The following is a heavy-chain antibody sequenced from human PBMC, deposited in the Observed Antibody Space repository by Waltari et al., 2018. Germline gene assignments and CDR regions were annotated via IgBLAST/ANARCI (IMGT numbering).Heavy chain of an antibody. CDR3: ARREHDYDYVGGSYRRVIDTFDI. CDR1: AEKFSTYW. CDR2: IYVGDSET. V-gene: IGHV5-51*03. D-gene: IGHD3-16*02. Sequence: EVRLVQSGAEVKKPGESLKISCKGSAEKFSTYWIGRVRQMPGEGLEWMGIIYVGDSETRYSPSFRGQVTMSADKSITTAYLQWSSLKASDTAMYYCARREHDYDYVGGSYRRVIDTFDIWGQGTRVTVSS. J-gene: IGHJ3*02.